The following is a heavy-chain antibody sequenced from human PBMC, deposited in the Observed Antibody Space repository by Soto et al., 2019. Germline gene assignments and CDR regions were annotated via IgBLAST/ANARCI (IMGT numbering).Heavy chain of an antibody. J-gene: IGHJ4*02. CDR1: GFTFSSYA. CDR2: ISGSGGST. Sequence: GGSLRLSCAASGFTFSSYAMSWVRQAPGKGLEWVSAISGSGGSTYYADSVKGRFTISRDNSKNTLYLQMNSLRAEDTAVYYCATRLRLGESFDYWGQGTLVTVSS. V-gene: IGHV3-23*01. D-gene: IGHD3-16*01. CDR3: ATRLRLGESFDY.